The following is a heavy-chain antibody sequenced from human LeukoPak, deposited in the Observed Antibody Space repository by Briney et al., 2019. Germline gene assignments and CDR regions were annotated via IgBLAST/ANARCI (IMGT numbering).Heavy chain of an antibody. J-gene: IGHJ4*02. CDR3: ARVSPNSSGSPSDY. D-gene: IGHD3-22*01. V-gene: IGHV1-18*01. CDR2: ISVYNGNT. CDR1: GYTFTSYG. Sequence: ASVKVSCKASGYTFTSYGISWVRQAPGQGLEWMGWISVYNGNTNYAQKLQGRVTMTTDTSTSTAYMELRSLRSDDTAVYYCARVSPNSSGSPSDYWGQGTPVTVSS.